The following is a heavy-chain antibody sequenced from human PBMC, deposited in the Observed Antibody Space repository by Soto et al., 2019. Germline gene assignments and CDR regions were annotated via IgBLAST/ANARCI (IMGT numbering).Heavy chain of an antibody. CDR2: INSDGSST. CDR1: GFTFSSYW. CDR3: ARRGAVAGLHY. J-gene: IGHJ4*02. Sequence: EVQLVESGGGLVQPGGSLRVSCAASGFTFSSYWMHWVRQAPGKGLVWVSRINSDGSSTSYADSVKGRFTISRDNAKNTVYLQMNSLRAEDRAIYYCARRGAVAGLHYWGQGTLVTVSS. V-gene: IGHV3-74*01. D-gene: IGHD6-19*01.